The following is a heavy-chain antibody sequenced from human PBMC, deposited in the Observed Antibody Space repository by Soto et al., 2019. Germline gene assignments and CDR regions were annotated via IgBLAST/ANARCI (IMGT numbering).Heavy chain of an antibody. CDR3: ARGYDSSGYPYYYYYGMDV. CDR2: ISGSGGST. J-gene: IGHJ6*02. Sequence: PGGSLRLSCAASGFTFSSYAMSWVRQAPGKGLEWVSAISGSGGSTYYADSVKGRFTISRDNSKNTLYLQMNSLRAEDTAVYYCARGYDSSGYPYYYYYGMDVWGQGTTVTVSS. CDR1: GFTFSSYA. D-gene: IGHD3-22*01. V-gene: IGHV3-23*01.